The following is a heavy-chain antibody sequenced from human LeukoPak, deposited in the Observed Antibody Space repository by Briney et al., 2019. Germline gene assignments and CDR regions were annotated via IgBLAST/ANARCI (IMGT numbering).Heavy chain of an antibody. CDR2: IYYSGST. CDR1: GGSISSYY. D-gene: IGHD1-1*01. Sequence: SETLSLTCTVSGGSISSYYWSWIRQPPGKGLEWIGYIYYSGSTNYNPSLKSRVTISVDTSKNQFSLKLSSVTAADTAVYYCARTTYDAFDIWGQGTMVTVSS. CDR3: ARTTYDAFDI. V-gene: IGHV4-59*01. J-gene: IGHJ3*02.